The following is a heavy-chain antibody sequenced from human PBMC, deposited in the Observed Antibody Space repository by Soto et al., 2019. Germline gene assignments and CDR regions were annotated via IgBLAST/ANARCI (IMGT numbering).Heavy chain of an antibody. Sequence: KTGGSLRLSCAASGFTFSSYSMNWVRQAPGKGLEWVSSISSSSSYIYYADSVKGRFTISRDNAKNSLYLQMNSLRAEDTAVYYCARDFREYYYDSSDLLRGAFDIWGQGTMVTVSS. CDR1: GFTFSSYS. J-gene: IGHJ3*02. CDR2: ISSSSSYI. V-gene: IGHV3-21*01. D-gene: IGHD3-22*01. CDR3: ARDFREYYYDSSDLLRGAFDI.